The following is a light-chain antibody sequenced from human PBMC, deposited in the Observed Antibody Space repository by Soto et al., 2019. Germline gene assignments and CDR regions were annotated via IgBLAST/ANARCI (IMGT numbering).Light chain of an antibody. CDR2: GAS. Sequence: EIVLTQSPATLSLSPGEGATLSCRASQTVDRDLAWYCQKPGQPPSLLIHGASTRATGVPARFSGSGSETEFALVITGLQSEDFAVYFCHQYNQWPRTFGQGTKVDIK. V-gene: IGKV3-15*01. CDR1: QTVDRD. CDR3: HQYNQWPRT. J-gene: IGKJ1*01.